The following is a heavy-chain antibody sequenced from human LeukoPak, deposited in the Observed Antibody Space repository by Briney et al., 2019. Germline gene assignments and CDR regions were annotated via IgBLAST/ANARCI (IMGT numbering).Heavy chain of an antibody. CDR1: GFTFSSYA. V-gene: IGHV3-30-3*01. D-gene: IGHD3-22*01. CDR2: ISYDGSNK. CDR3: ARGPSYYDSSGYSPGAFDI. J-gene: IGHJ3*02. Sequence: SGGSLGLSCAASGFTFSSYAMHWVRQAPGKGLEWVAVISYDGSNKYYADSVKGRFTISRDNSKNTLYLQMNSLRAEDTAVYYCARGPSYYDSSGYSPGAFDIWGQGTMVTVSS.